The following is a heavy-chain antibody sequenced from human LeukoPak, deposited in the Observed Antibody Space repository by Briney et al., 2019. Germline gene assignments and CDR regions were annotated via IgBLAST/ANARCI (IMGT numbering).Heavy chain of an antibody. CDR2: IIPILGIV. CDR1: GGTFSSYT. D-gene: IGHD3-22*01. J-gene: IGHJ3*02. V-gene: IGHV1-69*02. Sequence: SVKVSCKAPGGTFSSYTLSWVRQAPGQGLEWMGRIIPILGIVNYAQQFQGRVTIIADKSTNTAYMELSSLRSEDTAVYYCARAYDSSGYYDAFDIWGQGTMVTVSS. CDR3: ARAYDSSGYYDAFDI.